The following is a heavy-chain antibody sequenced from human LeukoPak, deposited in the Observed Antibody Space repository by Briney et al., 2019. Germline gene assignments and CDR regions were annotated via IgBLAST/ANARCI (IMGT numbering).Heavy chain of an antibody. CDR1: GFTFSSYG. CDR2: IWYDGSNK. V-gene: IGHV3-33*01. J-gene: IGHJ3*02. CDR3: AREGRGPAFDI. D-gene: IGHD3-10*01. Sequence: PGGSLRLSCAASGFTFSSYGMHWVRQAPGKGLEWVAVIWYDGSNKYYADSVKGRFTISRDNSKNTLYLQMNSLRAEDTAVYYCAREGRGPAFDIWGQGTMVTVSS.